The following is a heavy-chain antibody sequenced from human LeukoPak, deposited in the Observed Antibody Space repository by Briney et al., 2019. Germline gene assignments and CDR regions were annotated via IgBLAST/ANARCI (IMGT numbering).Heavy chain of an antibody. CDR1: GGSINSYY. V-gene: IGHV4-4*07. CDR2: IYSSGST. D-gene: IGHD4-23*01. Sequence: SETLSLTCTVSGGSINSYYWSWIRQPAGKGLEWIGRIYSSGSTSYNPSLKSRVSMSVDTSKNQFSLKLTSATAADTAVYYCARGGKATVVTMWGQGILVTVSS. J-gene: IGHJ4*02. CDR3: ARGGKATVVTM.